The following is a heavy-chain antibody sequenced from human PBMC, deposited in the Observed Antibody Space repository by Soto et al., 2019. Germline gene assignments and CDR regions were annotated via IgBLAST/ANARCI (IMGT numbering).Heavy chain of an antibody. J-gene: IGHJ6*02. D-gene: IGHD6-6*01. V-gene: IGHV4-31*03. Sequence: SETLSLTCTVSGGSISSGDYYWSWIRQHPGKGLEWIGYIYYSGSTYYNPSLKSRVTISVDTSKNQFSLKLSSVTAADTAVYYCGVSSRYYYYYGMDVWGQGTTVTVSS. CDR2: IYYSGST. CDR3: GVSSRYYYYYGMDV. CDR1: GGSISSGDYY.